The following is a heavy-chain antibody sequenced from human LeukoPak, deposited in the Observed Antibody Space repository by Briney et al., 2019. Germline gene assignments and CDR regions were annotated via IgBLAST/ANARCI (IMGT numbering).Heavy chain of an antibody. V-gene: IGHV3-21*01. Sequence: PGGSLRLSCAASGFTFSFYWMNWVRQAPGKGLEWVSSISSSSSYIYYADSVKGRFTISRDNAKNSLYLQMNSLRAEDTAVYYCARDRIGMNSGSYYWGQGTLVTVSS. D-gene: IGHD1-26*01. CDR2: ISSSSSYI. CDR3: ARDRIGMNSGSYY. J-gene: IGHJ4*02. CDR1: GFTFSFYW.